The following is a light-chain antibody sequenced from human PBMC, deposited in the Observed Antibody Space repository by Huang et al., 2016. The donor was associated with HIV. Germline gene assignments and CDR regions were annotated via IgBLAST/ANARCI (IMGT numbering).Light chain of an antibody. J-gene: IGKJ1*01. V-gene: IGKV4-1*01. CDR2: WAS. CDR3: QQYYNTRRT. Sequence: DIVMTQSPDSLAVSLGERATINCKSSQSVLYSSNNKNYLDWYQQKPGQPPKLLIYWASTRESGVPDRFSGSGSGTDFTLTISSLQAEDVAVYYCQQYYNTRRTFGQGTKVEIK. CDR1: QSVLYSSNNKNY.